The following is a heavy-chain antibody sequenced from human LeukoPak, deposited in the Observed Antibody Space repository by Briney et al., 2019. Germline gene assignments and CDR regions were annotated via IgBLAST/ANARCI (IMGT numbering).Heavy chain of an antibody. Sequence: TGGSLRLSCEASGFIFSTFVMNWVRQAPGRGLEWVSGISGSGDRTYYVDSVKGRFTISRDNSKNTLYLQMNSLRAEDTAVYYCARLGHGINYYYYMDVWGKGTTVTISS. CDR1: GFIFSTFV. CDR2: ISGSGDRT. V-gene: IGHV3-23*01. D-gene: IGHD1-1*01. CDR3: ARLGHGINYYYYMDV. J-gene: IGHJ6*03.